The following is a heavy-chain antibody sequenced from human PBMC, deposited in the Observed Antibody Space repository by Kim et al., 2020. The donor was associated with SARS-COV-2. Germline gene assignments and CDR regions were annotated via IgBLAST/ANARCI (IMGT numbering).Heavy chain of an antibody. V-gene: IGHV4-34*01. D-gene: IGHD6-13*01. Sequence: SETLSLTCAVYGGSFSVYYWSWIRQPPGKGLEWIGEINHSGSTNYNPSPKSRVTISVDTSKNQFSLKLSSVTAADTAVYYFARRMIHSSCWYRGHAFDICGQGKMVTVSS. CDR3: ARRMIHSSCWYRGHAFDI. CDR2: INHSGST. CDR1: GGSFSVYY. J-gene: IGHJ3*02.